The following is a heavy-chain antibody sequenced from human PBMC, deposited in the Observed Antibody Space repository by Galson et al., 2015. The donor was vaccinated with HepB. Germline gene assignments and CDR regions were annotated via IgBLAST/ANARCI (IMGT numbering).Heavy chain of an antibody. CDR1: GFTFSSYG. J-gene: IGHJ4*02. CDR2: ISYDGSNK. D-gene: IGHD3-10*01. CDR3: AKEYGSMVTAGY. Sequence: SLRLSCAASGFTFSSYGMHWVRQAPGKGLEWVAVISYDGSNKYYADSVKGRFTISRDNSKNTLYLQMNSLRAEDTAVYYCAKEYGSMVTAGYWGQGTLVTVSS. V-gene: IGHV3-30*18.